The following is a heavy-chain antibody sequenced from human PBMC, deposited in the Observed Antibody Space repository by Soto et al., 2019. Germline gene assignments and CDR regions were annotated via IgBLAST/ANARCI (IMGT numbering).Heavy chain of an antibody. CDR3: ARGGIQLRDYYYYGMDV. Sequence: QVQLVQSGAEVKKPGSSVKVSCKASGGTFSSYAISWVRQAPGRGLEWMGGIIPIFGTANYAQKFQGRVTITADESTSTAYMELRSLRSEDTAVYYCARGGIQLRDYYYYGMDVWGQGTTVTVSS. V-gene: IGHV1-69*12. CDR2: IIPIFGTA. CDR1: GGTFSSYA. J-gene: IGHJ6*02. D-gene: IGHD5-18*01.